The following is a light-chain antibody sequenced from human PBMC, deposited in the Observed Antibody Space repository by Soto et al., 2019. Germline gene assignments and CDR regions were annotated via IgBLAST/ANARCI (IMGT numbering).Light chain of an antibody. CDR3: QQRSHWPPGAT. J-gene: IGKJ4*01. CDR1: QSISTY. Sequence: EVVLTQSPAILSLSPGERATLSCRASQSISTYLAWYQHKPGQAPRLLIYDASIRATGTPARVSGGGSGTDFTLTISSLAPEDLAVYYCQQRSHWPPGATFGGGTKVEIK. CDR2: DAS. V-gene: IGKV3-11*01.